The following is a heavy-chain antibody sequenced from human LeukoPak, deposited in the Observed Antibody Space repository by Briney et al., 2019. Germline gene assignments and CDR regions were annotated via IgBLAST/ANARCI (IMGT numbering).Heavy chain of an antibody. CDR1: GGSISSGGYY. Sequence: SSETLSFTCTVSGGSISSGGYYGSWIRQHPGKGLEWIGYIYYSGSTYYNPSLKSRVTISVDTSKNQFSLKLSSVTAADTAVYYCARSRVATIRLPLGYFDYWGQGTLVTVSS. J-gene: IGHJ4*02. D-gene: IGHD5-12*01. V-gene: IGHV4-31*03. CDR2: IYYSGST. CDR3: ARSRVATIRLPLGYFDY.